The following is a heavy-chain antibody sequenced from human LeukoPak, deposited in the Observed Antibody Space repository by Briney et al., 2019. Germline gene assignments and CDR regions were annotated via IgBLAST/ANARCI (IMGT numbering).Heavy chain of an antibody. CDR1: GYNFAGFY. D-gene: IGHD3-9*01. CDR3: ARSKYDVLTGSPDY. J-gene: IGHJ4*02. CDR2: INPNSGGT. Sequence: ASVKVSCKASGYNFAGFYMHWVRQAPGHGLEWMGWINPNSGGTNYAQTFQGRVTVTSDTTMSTAHMELTRLTSDDSAMYYCARSKYDVLTGSPDYWGQGTLVTVSS. V-gene: IGHV1-2*02.